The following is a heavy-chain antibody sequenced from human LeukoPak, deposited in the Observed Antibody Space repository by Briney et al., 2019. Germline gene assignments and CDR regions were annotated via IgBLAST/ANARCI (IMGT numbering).Heavy chain of an antibody. D-gene: IGHD2-2*01. V-gene: IGHV1-18*01. CDR1: GYTFTSYG. J-gene: IGHJ5*02. Sequence: GASVNVSCKASGYTFTSYGISWVRQAPGQGLEWMGWISAYNGNTNYAQKLQGRVTMTKDTSTSTAYMELRSLRSDDTVVYYCALIAGNIVVVPAAGGHWFDPWGQGTLVTVSS. CDR2: ISAYNGNT. CDR3: ALIAGNIVVVPAAGGHWFDP.